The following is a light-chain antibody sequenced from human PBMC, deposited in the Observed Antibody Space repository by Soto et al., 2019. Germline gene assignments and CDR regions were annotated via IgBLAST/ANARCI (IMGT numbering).Light chain of an antibody. V-gene: IGLV2-14*01. CDR3: SSYTSSSLCV. CDR1: SSDVGGYNY. J-gene: IGLJ1*01. CDR2: DVS. Sequence: QSALTQPASVSGSPGQSITISCTGTSSDVGGYNYVSWYQQHPGKAPKLMIYDVSNQPSGVSNRFSGSKSGNTASLTISGLQAEDEADYYCSSYTSSSLCVFGTGTKLTVL.